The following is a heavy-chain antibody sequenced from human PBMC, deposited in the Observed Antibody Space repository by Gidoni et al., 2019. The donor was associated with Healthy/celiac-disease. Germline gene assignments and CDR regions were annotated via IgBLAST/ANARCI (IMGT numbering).Heavy chain of an antibody. V-gene: IGHV3-49*03. CDR1: GFTFGDYA. J-gene: IGHJ4*02. CDR2: IRSKAYGGTT. D-gene: IGHD5-12*01. CDR3: TRGPSSGYGLFEY. Sequence: EVQLVASGGGLVQPGRSLRLSCTASGFTFGDYAMSWFRQVPGKGLEWVGVIRSKAYGGTTEYAASVKGRFTISRDDYKSIAYLQMNSLKTEDTAVYYCTRGPSSGYGLFEYWGQGTLVTVSS.